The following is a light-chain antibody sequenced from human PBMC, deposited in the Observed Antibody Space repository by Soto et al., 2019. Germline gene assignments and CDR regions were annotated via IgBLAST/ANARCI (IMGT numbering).Light chain of an antibody. CDR1: HSVSSSY. Sequence: EILLTQSPGTLSLCPGERATLSCRASHSVSSSYLAWYQQKPGQAPRLLIYGASSRATGIPDRFSGTGSGTDFTLTISRLEPEDFAVYYCQQYGGSPYTFGQGTKLEIK. V-gene: IGKV3-20*01. J-gene: IGKJ2*01. CDR2: GAS. CDR3: QQYGGSPYT.